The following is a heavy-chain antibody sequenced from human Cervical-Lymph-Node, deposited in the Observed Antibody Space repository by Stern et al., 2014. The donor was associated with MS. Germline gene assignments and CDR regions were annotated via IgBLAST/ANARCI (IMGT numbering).Heavy chain of an antibody. Sequence: VQLVDSGAEVKKPGASVKVSCKASGYTFTSLGISWVRQAPGQGLEWMVWISAYNGNTTYAQELQGRVTLTTDTSTTTAYMELRSLTSDDTAVYYCASGSLEGFDPWGQGTLVTVSS. CDR1: GYTFTSLG. D-gene: IGHD5-24*01. CDR2: ISAYNGNT. V-gene: IGHV1-18*01. J-gene: IGHJ5*02. CDR3: ASGSLEGFDP.